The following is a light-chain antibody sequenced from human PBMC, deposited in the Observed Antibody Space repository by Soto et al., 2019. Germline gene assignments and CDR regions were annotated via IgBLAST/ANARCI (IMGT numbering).Light chain of an antibody. CDR2: RTL. Sequence: EIVLTQSPGFLSVSPGERATLSCRASQTVRNGYLAWYQHKAGQAPRLLIYRTLSRAAGIPDRFSGSGSGTDFTLTISRLEPEDFAVYFCQQYADSPVTLGGGTKVEIK. CDR3: QQYADSPVT. CDR1: QTVRNGY. V-gene: IGKV3-20*01. J-gene: IGKJ4*01.